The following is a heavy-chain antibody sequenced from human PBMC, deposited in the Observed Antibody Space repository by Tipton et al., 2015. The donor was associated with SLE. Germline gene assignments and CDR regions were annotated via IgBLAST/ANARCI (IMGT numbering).Heavy chain of an antibody. D-gene: IGHD6-13*01. V-gene: IGHV4-59*01. CDR1: GASMSGYY. CDR3: ARVVYSFSDAFDI. Sequence: LRLSCTVSGASMSGYYWSWIRQSPGKGLEWIGYIFDNGNSNYNPSLKSRVTISIDTSKNQFSLRLTSLTAADTAVYYCARVVYSFSDAFDIWGQGTLVTASS. CDR2: IFDNGNS. J-gene: IGHJ3*02.